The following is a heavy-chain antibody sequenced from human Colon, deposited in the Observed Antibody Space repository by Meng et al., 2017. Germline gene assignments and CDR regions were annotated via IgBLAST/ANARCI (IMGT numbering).Heavy chain of an antibody. J-gene: IGHJ4*02. CDR1: GGCISSGDYY. Sequence: QVRRKESGPGLVKPSQPLYLPCTVSGGCISSGDYYWSWIRQPPGKGLEWIGYIYYSGSTYYNPSLKSRVTISVDTSKNQFSLKLSSVTAADTAVYYCARGPTTYFDYWGQGTLVTVSS. D-gene: IGHD4-17*01. V-gene: IGHV4-30-4*01. CDR3: ARGPTTYFDY. CDR2: IYYSGST.